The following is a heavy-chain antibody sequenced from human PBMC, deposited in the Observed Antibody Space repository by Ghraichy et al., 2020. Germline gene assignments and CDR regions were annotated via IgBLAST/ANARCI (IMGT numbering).Heavy chain of an antibody. D-gene: IGHD6-6*01. CDR1: GGSISSNNW. Sequence: SETLSLTCAVSGGSISSNNWWSWVRQPPGKGLEWLGEIYHDGRTNYNPSLKSRVTVSVDKSKNQLSLNLNSVTAADTAVYYCARVQCISSRPCWLDPWGQGTLLTVSS. CDR3: ARVQCISSRPCWLDP. V-gene: IGHV4-4*02. CDR2: IYHDGRT. J-gene: IGHJ5*02.